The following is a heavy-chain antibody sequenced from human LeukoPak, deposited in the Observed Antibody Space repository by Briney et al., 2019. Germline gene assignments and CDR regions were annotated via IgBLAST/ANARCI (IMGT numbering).Heavy chain of an antibody. V-gene: IGHV3-33*01. CDR2: IWYDGSNK. CDR1: GFTFSSYG. Sequence: GGSLRLSCAASGFTFSSYGMHWVRQAPGKGLEWVAVIWYDGSNKYYADSVKGRFTISRDNSKNTLYLQMNSLRAEDTAVYYCARVWELRYQNWFDPWGQGTLVTVSS. D-gene: IGHD1-26*01. J-gene: IGHJ5*02. CDR3: ARVWELRYQNWFDP.